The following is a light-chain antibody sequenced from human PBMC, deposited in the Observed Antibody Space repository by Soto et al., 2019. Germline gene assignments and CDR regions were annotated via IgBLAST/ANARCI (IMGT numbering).Light chain of an antibody. V-gene: IGLV2-14*01. J-gene: IGLJ1*01. CDR1: SSDVGGYNS. CDR2: EVT. Sequence: LTQPASVSGSPGQSITISCTGTSSDVGGYNSVSWYQQHPGKAPKLVIYEVTNRPSGISNRFSGSKSGNTASLTISGLQAEDEADYYCSSYTSSSTRVFGTGTKVTV. CDR3: SSYTSSSTRV.